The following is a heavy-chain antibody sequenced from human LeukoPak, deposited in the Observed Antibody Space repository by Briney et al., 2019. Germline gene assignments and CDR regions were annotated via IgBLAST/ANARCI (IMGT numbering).Heavy chain of an antibody. V-gene: IGHV4-39*07. Sequence: SETLSLTCTVSGGSTSSSSYYWGWIRQPPGKGLEWIGTIYYAGSTDYIPSLKSRVTISIDTSKNQFSLKLYSVTAADTAMYYCARVRDKWLRHPYYFDYWGQGTLVTVSS. D-gene: IGHD5-12*01. CDR3: ARVRDKWLRHPYYFDY. CDR2: IYYAGST. CDR1: GGSTSSSSYY. J-gene: IGHJ4*02.